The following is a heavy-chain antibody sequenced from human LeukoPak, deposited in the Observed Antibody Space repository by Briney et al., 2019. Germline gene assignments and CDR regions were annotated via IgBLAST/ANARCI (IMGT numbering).Heavy chain of an antibody. Sequence: GGSLRLSCAASGFTFSSFWMTWVRQAPGKGLEWVANIKQDGSEKYYVDSVRGRFTISRDNATNSLYLQMNSLRAEDTAVYYCVRDGGVSGYDLLDYWGQGTLVTVSS. CDR3: VRDGGVSGYDLLDY. CDR2: IKQDGSEK. J-gene: IGHJ4*02. D-gene: IGHD5-12*01. CDR1: GFTFSSFW. V-gene: IGHV3-7*01.